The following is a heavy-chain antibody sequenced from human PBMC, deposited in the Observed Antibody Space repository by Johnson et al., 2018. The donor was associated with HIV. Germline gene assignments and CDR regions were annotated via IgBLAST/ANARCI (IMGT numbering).Heavy chain of an antibody. CDR1: GFTVSSNY. Sequence: VQLVESGGGLVQPGGSLRLSCAASGFTVSSNYMSWVRQAPGKGLEWVANIKPDGSEKYYVDSVKGRFTISRDNAKNSVYLQMNSLRAEDTALYYCAREGGGSNEDDAFDIWGQGSMVTVSS. V-gene: IGHV3-7*03. J-gene: IGHJ3*02. D-gene: IGHD1-26*01. CDR2: IKPDGSEK. CDR3: AREGGGSNEDDAFDI.